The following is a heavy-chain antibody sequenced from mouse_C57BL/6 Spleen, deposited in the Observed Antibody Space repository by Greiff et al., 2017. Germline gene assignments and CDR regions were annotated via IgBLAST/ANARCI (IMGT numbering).Heavy chain of an antibody. D-gene: IGHD1-1*01. CDR3: ARGGYYGSSLYAMDY. CDR1: GYTFTDYY. V-gene: IGHV1-26*01. CDR2: LNPNNGGT. J-gene: IGHJ4*01. Sequence: VQLQQSGPELVKPGASVKISCKASGYTFTDYYMNWVKQSHGKSLEWIGDLNPNNGGTSYNQKFKGKATLTVDKSSSTAYMELRSLTSEDSAVYYCARGGYYGSSLYAMDYWGQGTSVTVSS.